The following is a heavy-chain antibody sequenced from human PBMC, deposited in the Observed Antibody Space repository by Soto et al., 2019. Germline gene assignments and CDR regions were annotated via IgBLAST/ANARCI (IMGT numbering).Heavy chain of an antibody. CDR3: ATVPWTAAAS. Sequence: GGSLRLSCEASGIALSDYNMHWVRQAPGKGLECVSYINSGGLDIQYADSVKGRFTISRDNAKNSVHLQMNSLRAEDTAVYYCATVPWTAAASWGQGTLVTVSS. CDR2: INSGGLDI. CDR1: GIALSDYN. V-gene: IGHV3-11*04. J-gene: IGHJ5*02. D-gene: IGHD6-13*01.